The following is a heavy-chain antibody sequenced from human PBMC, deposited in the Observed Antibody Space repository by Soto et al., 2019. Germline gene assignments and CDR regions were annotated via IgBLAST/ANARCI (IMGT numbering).Heavy chain of an antibody. D-gene: IGHD1-26*01. CDR3: ARQGRSSAYFDY. J-gene: IGHJ4*02. CDR1: GGSVSSGSYY. V-gene: IGHV4-61*01. CDR2: VYFTGGT. Sequence: QVQLQESGPGLVKPSETLSLTCTVSGGSVSSGSYYWSWIRQPPGKGLEWIGYVYFTGGTNYNPPLKRRVTISRDTSKNQFSLKLRSVNAADTALYYCARQGRSSAYFDYWGQGTLVTVSS.